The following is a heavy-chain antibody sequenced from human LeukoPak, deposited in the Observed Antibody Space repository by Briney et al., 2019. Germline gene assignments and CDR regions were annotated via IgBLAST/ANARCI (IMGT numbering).Heavy chain of an antibody. CDR2: IKSKTDGGTT. V-gene: IGHV3-15*01. Sequence: GGSLRLSCAASGFTFSNAWMSWVRQAPGKGLEWVGRIKSKTDGGTTDYAAPVKGRFTISRDDSKNTLYLQMNSLKTEDTAVYYCTTDYEASSSGSYYRFDYWGQGTLVTVSS. CDR3: TTDYEASSSGSYYRFDY. CDR1: GFTFSNAW. D-gene: IGHD3-10*01. J-gene: IGHJ4*02.